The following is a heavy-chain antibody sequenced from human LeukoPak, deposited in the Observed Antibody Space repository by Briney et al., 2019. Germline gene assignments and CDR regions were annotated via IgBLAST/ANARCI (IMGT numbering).Heavy chain of an antibody. CDR3: AREPGYCSGSSCYYFEN. CDR1: GFTFSSYA. J-gene: IGHJ4*02. D-gene: IGHD2-15*01. V-gene: IGHV3-66*01. CDR2: IDSGGST. Sequence: GGSLRLSCAASGFTFSSYAIHWVRQAPGKGLEWVSVIDSGGSTYYADSVKGRFTISRDNSKNTLYLQMNSLRAEDTAVYYCAREPGYCSGSSCYYFENWGQGTLVTVSS.